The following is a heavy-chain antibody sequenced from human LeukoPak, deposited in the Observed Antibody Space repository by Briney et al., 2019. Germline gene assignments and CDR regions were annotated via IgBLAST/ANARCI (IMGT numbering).Heavy chain of an antibody. CDR3: ATGSSGWRRDAFDI. Sequence: ASVKVSCKVSGYTLTELSMHWVRQAPGKGLEWMGGFDPEDGETIYAQKFQGRVTMTEDTSTDTAYMELSSLRSEDTAVYYCATGSSGWRRDAFDIWGQGTMVTVSS. CDR1: GYTLTELS. D-gene: IGHD6-19*01. CDR2: FDPEDGET. V-gene: IGHV1-24*01. J-gene: IGHJ3*02.